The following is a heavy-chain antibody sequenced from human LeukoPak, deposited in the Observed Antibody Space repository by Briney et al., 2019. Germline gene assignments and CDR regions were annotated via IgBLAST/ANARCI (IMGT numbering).Heavy chain of an antibody. D-gene: IGHD3-10*01. V-gene: IGHV3-74*01. CDR2: INSDGSST. Sequence: GGSLRLSCAASGFTFSSYWMHWVRQAPGKGLVWVSRINSDGSSTSYADSVKGRFTISRDNSKNRLFLQMNSLRVEDTAVYFCAKTGSRDQGGLDYWGQGTLVTVSS. CDR1: GFTFSSYW. CDR3: AKTGSRDQGGLDY. J-gene: IGHJ4*02.